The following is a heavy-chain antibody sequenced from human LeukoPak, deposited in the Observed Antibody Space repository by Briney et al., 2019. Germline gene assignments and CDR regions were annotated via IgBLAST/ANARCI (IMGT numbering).Heavy chain of an antibody. CDR1: GFTFSNYA. J-gene: IGHJ4*02. Sequence: WGSLRLSCAASGFTFSNYAMSWVRQAPGKGLEWVSAISGSGDTTYYADSVKGRFTISRDNSKNTLYLQMNSLRADDTAVYYCAKAKTQAMVLPGNYWGQGTLVTVSS. CDR3: AKAKTQAMVLPGNY. D-gene: IGHD4/OR15-4a*01. CDR2: ISGSGDTT. V-gene: IGHV3-23*01.